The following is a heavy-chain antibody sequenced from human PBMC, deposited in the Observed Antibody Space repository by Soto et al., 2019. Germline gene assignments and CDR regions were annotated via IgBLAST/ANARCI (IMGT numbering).Heavy chain of an antibody. CDR1: GFTFSNAW. Sequence: EVQLVESGGGLGKPGGSLRLSCAASGFTFSNAWMSWVRQAPGKGLEWVGRIKSKTDGGTTDYAAPVKGRFTISRDDSKNTLYLQMNSLKTEDTAVYYCTTVYCSSTSCYPSYYYYYGMDVWGQGTTVTVSS. CDR3: TTVYCSSTSCYPSYYYYYGMDV. V-gene: IGHV3-15*01. CDR2: IKSKTDGGTT. J-gene: IGHJ6*02. D-gene: IGHD2-2*01.